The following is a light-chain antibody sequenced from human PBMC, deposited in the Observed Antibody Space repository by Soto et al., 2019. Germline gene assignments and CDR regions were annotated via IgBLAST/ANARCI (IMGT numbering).Light chain of an antibody. Sequence: DIQMTQSPSSLSASVGDRVTITCRASQSISDWLAWHQQKPGKPPNLLIYKASSLESGVPSRFSGSGYGTEFTLTISSLQPDDFATYYCLQYETYWTFGQGTKVDIK. CDR1: QSISDW. V-gene: IGKV1-5*03. CDR2: KAS. CDR3: LQYETYWT. J-gene: IGKJ1*01.